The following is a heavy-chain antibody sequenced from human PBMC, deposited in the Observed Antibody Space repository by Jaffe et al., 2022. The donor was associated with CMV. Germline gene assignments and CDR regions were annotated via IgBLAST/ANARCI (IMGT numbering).Heavy chain of an antibody. CDR2: IYYSGST. V-gene: IGHV4-39*01. Sequence: QLQLQESGPGLVKPSETLSLTCTVSGGSISSSSYYWGWIRQPPGKGLEWIGSIYYSGSTYYNPSLKSRVTISVDTSKNQFSLKLSSVTAADTAVYYCARQRSSGWSMNWFDPWGQGTLVTVSS. J-gene: IGHJ5*02. CDR1: GGSISSSSYY. CDR3: ARQRSSGWSMNWFDP. D-gene: IGHD6-19*01.